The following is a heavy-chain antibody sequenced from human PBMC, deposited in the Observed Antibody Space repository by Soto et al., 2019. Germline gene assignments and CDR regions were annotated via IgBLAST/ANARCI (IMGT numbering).Heavy chain of an antibody. CDR2: ISSSSSTI. Sequence: EVQLVESGGGLVQPGGSLRLSCAASGFTFSSYSMNWVRQAPGKGLEWVSYISSSSSTIYYADSVKGRFTISRDNAKNALYRQMNSLRDEDTAVYYCAREGGSLNWFDPWGQGTLVTVSS. D-gene: IGHD1-26*01. CDR1: GFTFSSYS. J-gene: IGHJ5*02. V-gene: IGHV3-48*02. CDR3: AREGGSLNWFDP.